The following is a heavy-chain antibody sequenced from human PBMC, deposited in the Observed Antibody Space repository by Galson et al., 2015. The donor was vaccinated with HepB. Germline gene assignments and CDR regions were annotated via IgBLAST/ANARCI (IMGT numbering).Heavy chain of an antibody. CDR2: IYYSGST. D-gene: IGHD2-2*01. Sequence: TLSLTCTVSGGSISSGGYYWSWIRQHPGKGLEWIGYIYYSGSTYYNPSLKSRVTISVDTSKNQFSLKLSSVTAADTAVYYCARLYQLLSFDYWGQGTLVTVSS. CDR1: GGSISSGGYY. J-gene: IGHJ4*02. CDR3: ARLYQLLSFDY. V-gene: IGHV4-31*03.